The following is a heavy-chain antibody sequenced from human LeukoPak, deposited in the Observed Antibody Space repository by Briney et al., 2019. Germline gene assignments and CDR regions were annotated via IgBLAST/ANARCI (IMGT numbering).Heavy chain of an antibody. J-gene: IGHJ5*02. CDR1: GGSFSGYY. Sequence: SETLSLTCAVYGGSFSGYYWSWIRQPPGKGLEWIGEINHSGSTNYNPSLKSRVTISVDTSKNQFSLKLSSVTAADTAVYYCARVSDHYDFWSGYGVNQYNWFDPWGQGTLVTVSS. CDR2: INHSGST. D-gene: IGHD3-3*01. CDR3: ARVSDHYDFWSGYGVNQYNWFDP. V-gene: IGHV4-34*01.